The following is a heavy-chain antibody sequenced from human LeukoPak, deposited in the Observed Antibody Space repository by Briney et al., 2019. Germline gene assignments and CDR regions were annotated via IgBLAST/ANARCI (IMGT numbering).Heavy chain of an antibody. CDR2: VNPTSGTT. Sequence: GASVKVSCKASGYTFSSYHMHWVRQAPGQGLEWMGIVNPTSGTTSYAQKFQGRVTMTRDTSTSTVYMELSSLRSEDTAVYYCARDPCSGGSCYNWFDPWGQGTLVTVSS. D-gene: IGHD2-15*01. CDR1: GYTFSSYH. J-gene: IGHJ5*02. CDR3: ARDPCSGGSCYNWFDP. V-gene: IGHV1-46*01.